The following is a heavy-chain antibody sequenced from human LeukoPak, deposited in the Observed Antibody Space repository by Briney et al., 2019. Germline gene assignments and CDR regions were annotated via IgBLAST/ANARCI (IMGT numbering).Heavy chain of an antibody. Sequence: GRSLRLSCAASEFTFSHYAMHWVRQAPGKGLEWVAIISYDASKKYYADSVKGRFTISRDNPKNTLYLQMNTLRPEDTAVYYCARENYGELYFDHWGQGTLVTVSS. D-gene: IGHD4-17*01. CDR1: EFTFSHYA. J-gene: IGHJ4*02. CDR3: ARENYGELYFDH. V-gene: IGHV3-30-3*01. CDR2: ISYDASKK.